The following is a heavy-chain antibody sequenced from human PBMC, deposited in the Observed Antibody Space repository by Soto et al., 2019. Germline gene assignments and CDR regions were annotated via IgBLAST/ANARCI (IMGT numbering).Heavy chain of an antibody. CDR3: ARRYGDYVDNWFDP. J-gene: IGHJ5*02. Sequence: SETLSLTCTVSGGSISSGDYYWSWIRQPPGKGLEWIGYIYYSGSTYYNPSLKSRVTISVDTSKNQFSLKLSSVTAADTAVYYCARRYGDYVDNWFDPWGQGTLVTVSS. CDR2: IYYSGST. CDR1: GGSISSGDYY. D-gene: IGHD4-17*01. V-gene: IGHV4-30-4*01.